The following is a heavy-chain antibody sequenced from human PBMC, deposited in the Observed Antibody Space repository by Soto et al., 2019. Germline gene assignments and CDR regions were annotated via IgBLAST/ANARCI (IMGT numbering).Heavy chain of an antibody. Sequence: SETLSLTCTVSGGSISIGGYYWVWIRQPPGKGLEWIGSISYSGSTYNSPSPQSRVIISVDTSKNQFYLKVNSVTAADTAVYYCARRRASDYGGNNNPYYFDYWGQGTLVTVSS. CDR1: GGSISIGGYY. D-gene: IGHD4-17*01. CDR2: ISYSGST. J-gene: IGHJ4*02. CDR3: ARRRASDYGGNNNPYYFDY. V-gene: IGHV4-39*01.